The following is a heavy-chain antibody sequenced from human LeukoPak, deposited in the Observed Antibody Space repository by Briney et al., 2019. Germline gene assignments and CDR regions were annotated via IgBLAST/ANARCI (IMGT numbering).Heavy chain of an antibody. CDR1: GFTFSDYY. CDR3: ASHTKDYDFWSGYYIDWFDP. D-gene: IGHD3-3*01. Sequence: GGSLRLSCAASGFTFSDYYMSWIRQAPGKGLEWVSYISSSGSTIYYADSVKGRFTISRDNAKNSLYLQMNSLRAEDTAVYYCASHTKDYDFWSGYYIDWFDPWGQGTLVTVSS. J-gene: IGHJ5*02. V-gene: IGHV3-11*04. CDR2: ISSSGSTI.